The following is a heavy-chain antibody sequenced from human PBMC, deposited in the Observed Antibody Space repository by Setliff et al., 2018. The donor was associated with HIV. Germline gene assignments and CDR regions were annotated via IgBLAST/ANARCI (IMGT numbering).Heavy chain of an antibody. CDR1: GYTFSGYY. D-gene: IGHD7-27*01. V-gene: IGHV1-2*02. J-gene: IGHJ4*02. CDR2: INPNSGGT. Sequence: ASVKASCKASGYTFSGYYMHGVRQAPGQGLEWMGWINPNSGGTNYAQKFRGRVTMTRDTSINTAYMELSGLRSDDTAMYFWARQLSNSLDYWGQGTLVTVSS. CDR3: ARQLSNSLDY.